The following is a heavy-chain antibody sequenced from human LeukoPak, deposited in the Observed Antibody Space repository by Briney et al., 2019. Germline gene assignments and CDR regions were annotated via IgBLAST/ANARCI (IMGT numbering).Heavy chain of an antibody. Sequence: PGGSLRLSCAASGFTVSSNYMSWVRQAPGKGLEWVSVIYYGGGTDYADSVKGRFTISRDNSKNTLYLQMNSLRAEDTAVYYCAIHYDSGRMHAFDIWGQGTMVTVSS. V-gene: IGHV3-66*04. CDR1: GFTVSSNY. J-gene: IGHJ3*02. CDR2: IYYGGGT. CDR3: AIHYDSGRMHAFDI. D-gene: IGHD3-10*01.